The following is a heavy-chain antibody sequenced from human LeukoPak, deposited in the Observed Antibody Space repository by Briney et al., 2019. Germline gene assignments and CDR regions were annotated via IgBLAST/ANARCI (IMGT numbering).Heavy chain of an antibody. CDR1: GYTFTSYY. J-gene: IGHJ6*03. V-gene: IGHV1-46*01. CDR3: ARDRAFRLASYITTTGPRHYYIDV. Sequence: ASVKVSCKASGYTFTSYYMHWVRQAPGQGLEWMGIINPSGGSTSYAQKFQGRVTMTRDMSTSTVYMELSSLRSDDTAVYYCARDRAFRLASYITTTGPRHYYIDVWGKGTTVIVSS. D-gene: IGHD1/OR15-1a*01. CDR2: INPSGGST.